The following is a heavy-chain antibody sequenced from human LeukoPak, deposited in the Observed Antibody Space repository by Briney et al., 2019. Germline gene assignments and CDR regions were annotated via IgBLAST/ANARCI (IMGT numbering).Heavy chain of an antibody. CDR3: ATCPQPLGSSYLSV. Sequence: GGSLSLFCAASGFTFSDYYMTWIRRAPGKGLEWVSYISGSGSTKYYPDSVKRRFTISRDNATNSLFLQMNSLRAEDTAVYYCATCPQPLGSSYLSVWGQGTTVTVSS. CDR2: ISGSGSTK. CDR1: GFTFSDYY. J-gene: IGHJ6*02. D-gene: IGHD2/OR15-2a*01. V-gene: IGHV3-11*01.